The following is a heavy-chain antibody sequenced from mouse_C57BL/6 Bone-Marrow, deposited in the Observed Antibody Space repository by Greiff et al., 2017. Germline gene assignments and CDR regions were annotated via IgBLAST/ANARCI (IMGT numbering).Heavy chain of an antibody. CDR2: LSVGGSYT. J-gene: IGHJ4*01. Sequence: DVMLVESGGGLVKPGGSLKLSCAASGFTFSSYAMSWVRQTPEKRLEWVATLSVGGSYTYYPDNVKGRFTISRDNAKNNLYLQMSHLKSEDTAMYYCARPGGSSPYYYAMDYWGQGTSVTVSS. D-gene: IGHD1-1*01. CDR1: GFTFSSYA. CDR3: ARPGGSSPYYYAMDY. V-gene: IGHV5-4*03.